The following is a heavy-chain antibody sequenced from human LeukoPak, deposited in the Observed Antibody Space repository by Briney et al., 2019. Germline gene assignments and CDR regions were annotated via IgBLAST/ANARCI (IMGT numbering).Heavy chain of an antibody. D-gene: IGHD3-10*01. CDR3: AKDLMRNRWFGES. Sequence: GGSLRLSCSASGFTFSYYGMHWVRQAPGKRLEWVAFVRYDGNDKYYADSVKGRLTISRDNFKNTLYLQMNSLTPEDTAVYYCAKDLMRNRWFGESWGQGTLVTVSS. CDR2: VRYDGNDK. CDR1: GFTFSYYG. J-gene: IGHJ5*02. V-gene: IGHV3-30*02.